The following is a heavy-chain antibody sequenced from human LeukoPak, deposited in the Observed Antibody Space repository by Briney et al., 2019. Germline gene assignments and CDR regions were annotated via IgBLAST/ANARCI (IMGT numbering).Heavy chain of an antibody. CDR1: GSTFNSYW. V-gene: IGHV3-7*01. CDR2: INLDGSEK. CDR3: ASSKGFDY. J-gene: IGHJ4*02. Sequence: PGGSLRLSCAASGSTFNSYWMNWVRQAPGKGLEWVANINLDGSEKYYVDSVKGRFTISRDNAKNSLYLQMNSLRAEDTAVYYCASSKGFDYWGQGTLVTVSS.